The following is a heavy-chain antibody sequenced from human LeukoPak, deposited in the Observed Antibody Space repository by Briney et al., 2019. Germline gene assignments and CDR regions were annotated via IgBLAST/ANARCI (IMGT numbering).Heavy chain of an antibody. CDR3: ARGRFYYGGFDI. CDR2: IYYSGST. CDR1: GGSISSSSYY. D-gene: IGHD3-16*01. J-gene: IGHJ3*02. V-gene: IGHV4-39*01. Sequence: SETLSLTCTVSGGSISSSSYYWGWIRQPPGKGLEWIGSIYYSGSTYYNPSLKSRVTISVDTSKNQFSLKLSSVTAADTAVYYCARGRFYYGGFDIWGQGTMVTVSS.